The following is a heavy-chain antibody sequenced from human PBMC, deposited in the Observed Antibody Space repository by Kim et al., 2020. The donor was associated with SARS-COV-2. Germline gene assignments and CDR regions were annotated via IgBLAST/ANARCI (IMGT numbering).Heavy chain of an antibody. V-gene: IGHV5-51*01. CDR2: IYPGDSDT. J-gene: IGHJ6*02. CDR1: GYSFTSYW. Sequence: GESLKISCKGSGYSFTSYWIGWVRQMPGKGLEWMGIIYPGDSDTRYSPSFQGQVTISADKSISTAYLQWSSLKASDTAMYYCVRVVTAKTNYYYGMDVWGQGTTVTVSS. D-gene: IGHD2-21*02. CDR3: VRVVTAKTNYYYGMDV.